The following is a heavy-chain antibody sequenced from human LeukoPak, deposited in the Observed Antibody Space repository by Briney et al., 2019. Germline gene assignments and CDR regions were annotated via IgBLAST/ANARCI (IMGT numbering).Heavy chain of an antibody. D-gene: IGHD4-17*01. CDR1: GFTFSSHA. J-gene: IGHJ5*02. Sequence: GGSLRLSCAASGFTFSSHAMPWVRQAPGKGLEWVAVISYDGSNKYYADSVKGRFTISRDNSKNTLYLQMNSLRAEDTAVYYCARGVTTGEVDPWGQGTLVTVSS. CDR3: ARGVTTGEVDP. CDR2: ISYDGSNK. V-gene: IGHV3-30-3*01.